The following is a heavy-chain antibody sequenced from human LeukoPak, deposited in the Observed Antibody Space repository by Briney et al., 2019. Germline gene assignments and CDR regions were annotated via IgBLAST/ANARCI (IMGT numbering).Heavy chain of an antibody. Sequence: GGSLRLSCAASGFTFSSCWMHWVAQAQGKGLVGVSRINSDGSSTSYADSVKGRFTISRDNANNTLYLQMNSLRAEDTAVYYCARDLDYYDSSGSGYWGQGTLVTVSS. J-gene: IGHJ4*02. CDR1: GFTFSSCW. V-gene: IGHV3-74*01. D-gene: IGHD3-22*01. CDR3: ARDLDYYDSSGSGY. CDR2: INSDGSST.